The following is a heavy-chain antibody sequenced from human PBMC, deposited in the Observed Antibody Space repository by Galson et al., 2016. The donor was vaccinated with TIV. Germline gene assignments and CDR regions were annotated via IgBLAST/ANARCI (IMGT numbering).Heavy chain of an antibody. Sequence: SLRLSCAASGFNFGFYGMHWVRQAPGKGLEWVAIIGNDGNWKGYADSVQGRFTVSRDNSKNMLFLEMSSPRVEDTAVYYCARDFRTGKYCDYWGQGTLVTVSA. CDR2: IGNDGNWK. D-gene: IGHD2-8*02. J-gene: IGHJ4*02. V-gene: IGHV3-33*01. CDR1: GFNFGFYG. CDR3: ARDFRTGKYCDY.